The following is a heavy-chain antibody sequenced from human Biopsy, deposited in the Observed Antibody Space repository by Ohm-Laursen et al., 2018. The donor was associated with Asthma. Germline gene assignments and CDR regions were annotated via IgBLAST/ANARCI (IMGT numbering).Heavy chain of an antibody. V-gene: IGHV3-30*18. CDR1: GLTFRNYG. D-gene: IGHD3-10*01. CDR2: ISDDGSDR. Sequence: SLRLSCAASGLTFRNYGMHWVRQAPGKGLEWVALISDDGSDRDYSDSVRGRFTISRDNSKNTLYLQMNTLRPEDTAVYYCAKDSGYFGLGSYFRDNFFDPWGQGTLVTVSS. J-gene: IGHJ5*02. CDR3: AKDSGYFGLGSYFRDNFFDP.